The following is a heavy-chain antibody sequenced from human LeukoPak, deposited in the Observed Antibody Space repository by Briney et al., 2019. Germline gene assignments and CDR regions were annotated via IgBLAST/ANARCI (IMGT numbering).Heavy chain of an antibody. J-gene: IGHJ4*02. V-gene: IGHV1-18*01. Sequence: WASVNVSCKASGGTFSSYAISWVRQAPGQELEWIGWIGVFNGNRNYAKSVQGRITLTADTSTNTTYMELRSLTSDDTAVYFCGRDWDWHVQFWGQGTLITVSS. D-gene: IGHD1-26*01. CDR3: GRDWDWHVQF. CDR2: IGVFNGNR. CDR1: GGTFSSYA.